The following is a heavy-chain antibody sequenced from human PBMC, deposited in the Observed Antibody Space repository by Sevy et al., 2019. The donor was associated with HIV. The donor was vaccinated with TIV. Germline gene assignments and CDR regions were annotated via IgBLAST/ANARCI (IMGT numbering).Heavy chain of an antibody. CDR3: TRHLEYSSSSDYFDY. CDR1: AFTFSGSA. CDR2: IRSKANSYAT. Sequence: GGSLRLSCAASAFTFSGSAMHWVRQASGKGLEWVGRIRSKANSYATAYAASVKGRFTISRDDSKNTAYLQMNSLKTEDTAVYYCTRHLEYSSSSDYFDYWGQGTLVTVSS. J-gene: IGHJ4*02. V-gene: IGHV3-73*01. D-gene: IGHD6-6*01.